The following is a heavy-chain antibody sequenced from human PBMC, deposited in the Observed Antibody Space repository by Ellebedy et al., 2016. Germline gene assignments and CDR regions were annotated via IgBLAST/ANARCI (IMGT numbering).Heavy chain of an antibody. CDR1: GFTFSSYA. Sequence: GGSLRLXXAASGFTFSSYAMHWVRQAPGKGLEWVAVISYDGSNKYYADSVKGRFTISRDNSKNTLYLQMNSLRAEDTAVYYCARGLLMVRGVIITWGQGTLVTVSS. D-gene: IGHD3-10*01. CDR3: ARGLLMVRGVIIT. V-gene: IGHV3-30-3*01. J-gene: IGHJ4*02. CDR2: ISYDGSNK.